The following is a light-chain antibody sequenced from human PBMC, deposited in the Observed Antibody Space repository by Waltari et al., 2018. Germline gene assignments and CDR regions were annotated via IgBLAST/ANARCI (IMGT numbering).Light chain of an antibody. CDR1: SSDVGGYNY. J-gene: IGLJ2*01. Sequence: QSALTQPASVSGSPGQSITISCTGTSSDVGGYNYVSWYQQHPGKAPKLMIYDVSKRPSGVSSRFSGSKSVNTASLTISGLQAEDEADYYCCSRDSSGNLFGGGTKLSVL. CDR2: DVS. V-gene: IGLV2-14*01. CDR3: CSRDSSGNL.